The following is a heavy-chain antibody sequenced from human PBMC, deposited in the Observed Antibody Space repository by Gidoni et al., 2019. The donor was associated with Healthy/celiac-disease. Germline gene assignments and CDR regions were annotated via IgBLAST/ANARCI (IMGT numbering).Heavy chain of an antibody. CDR2: IILIFGIA. CDR1: GGTFTSYT. Sequence: QVHLVQSGAEVQKPRSSVKVSCKSSGGTFTSYTISWVRQDSGQGLEWMGRIILIFGIANCRRKYQGRVTITADKYTSTAYMELSSLRSEDTAVYYCARGEYGSGIRYYGMDVWGQRTTVTVSS. J-gene: IGHJ6*02. D-gene: IGHD3-10*01. V-gene: IGHV1-69*02. CDR3: ARGEYGSGIRYYGMDV.